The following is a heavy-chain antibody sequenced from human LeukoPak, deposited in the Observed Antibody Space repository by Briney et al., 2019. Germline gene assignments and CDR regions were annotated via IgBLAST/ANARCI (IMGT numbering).Heavy chain of an antibody. D-gene: IGHD2-15*01. CDR1: GGSISSGDYY. CDR3: AKITVSGGVALDY. J-gene: IGHJ4*02. CDR2: IYYSGST. V-gene: IGHV4-30-4*08. Sequence: SQTLSLTCTVSGGSISSGDYYWSWIRQPPGKGLEWIGYIYYSGSTYYNPSLKSRVTISVDTSKNQFSLKLSSVTAADTAVYYCAKITVSGGVALDYWGQGTLVTVSS.